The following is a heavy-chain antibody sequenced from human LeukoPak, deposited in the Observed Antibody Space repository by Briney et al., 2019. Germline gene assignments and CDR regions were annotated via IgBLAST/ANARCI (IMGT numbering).Heavy chain of an antibody. V-gene: IGHV4-34*01. Sequence: SETLSLTCAVYGGSFSGYYWSWIRQPPGKWLEWIGEINHSGSTNYNSSLKSRVTISVDTSKNQFSLKVSSVTAADTAVYYCARGAVAVGFDAFDIWGQGTMVTVSS. CDR3: ARGAVAVGFDAFDI. D-gene: IGHD6-19*01. J-gene: IGHJ3*02. CDR1: GGSFSGYY. CDR2: INHSGST.